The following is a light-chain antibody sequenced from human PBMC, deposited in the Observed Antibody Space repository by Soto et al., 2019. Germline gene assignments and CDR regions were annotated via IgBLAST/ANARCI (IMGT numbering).Light chain of an antibody. CDR1: QSVSRY. CDR2: DAS. V-gene: IGKV3-11*01. J-gene: IGKJ4*02. Sequence: EIVLTQSPGTLSLSPGERATLSCSASQSVSRYLAWYQQKPGQAHRLLIYDASHRATGIPARFSGRGSGTDFNRPISSLEPEYFAVYYCQQRYNFLRFGAGTKVEI. CDR3: QQRYNFLR.